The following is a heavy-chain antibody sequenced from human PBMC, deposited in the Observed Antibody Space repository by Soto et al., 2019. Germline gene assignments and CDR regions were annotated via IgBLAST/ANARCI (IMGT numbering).Heavy chain of an antibody. J-gene: IGHJ4*02. D-gene: IGHD4-17*01. CDR2: VYYSGTT. V-gene: IGHV4-61*01. Sequence: SETLSLTCSVSGGPVSDKTYYWSWIRQPPGKRLEWIGYVYYSGTTNYNPSLKSRVTISVDLSKNRFSLRLSSVTTADTALYYCARTTAVPNSLRSRYFFDYWGQGTLVTVSS. CDR3: ARTTAVPNSLRSRYFFDY. CDR1: GGPVSDKTYY.